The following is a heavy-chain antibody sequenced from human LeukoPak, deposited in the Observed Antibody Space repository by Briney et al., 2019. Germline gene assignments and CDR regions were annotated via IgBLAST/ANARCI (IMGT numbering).Heavy chain of an antibody. CDR2: IYYSGST. Sequence: SETLSLTCTVSGVSISSYYWSWIRQPPGKGLEWIGYIYYSGSTNYNPSLKSRVTISVDTSKNQFSLKLSSVTAADTAVYYCARGTLDYWGQGTLVTVSS. V-gene: IGHV4-59*01. CDR3: ARGTLDY. CDR1: GVSISSYY. J-gene: IGHJ4*02. D-gene: IGHD1-14*01.